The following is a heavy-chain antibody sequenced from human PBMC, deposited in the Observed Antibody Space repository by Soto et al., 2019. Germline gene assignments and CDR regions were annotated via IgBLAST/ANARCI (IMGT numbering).Heavy chain of an antibody. CDR2: INTYNGNT. D-gene: IGHD3-16*01. Sequence: ASVKVSCKASGYTFTRYGIGWARQAPGQGLEWMGWINTYNGNTNYAQNVQGRVTLTTDTSTSTAYMELRSLRSNDTAIYYCAMVDVYVTPSPPDVWSQGTTVTVSS. V-gene: IGHV1-18*01. J-gene: IGHJ6*02. CDR3: AMVDVYVTPSPPDV. CDR1: GYTFTRYG.